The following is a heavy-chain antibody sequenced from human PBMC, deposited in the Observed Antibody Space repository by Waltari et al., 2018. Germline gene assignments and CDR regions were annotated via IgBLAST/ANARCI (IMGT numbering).Heavy chain of an antibody. CDR3: VRGRGMDV. Sequence: EVQLVESGGGLVQPGGSLRVSCAASGFPFSSYWMTWVRQAQGKGLEWVANIKQDGTEKLYVDSVRGRFTISRDNAKKSLYLQMNTLRAEDTAVYYCVRGRGMDVWGQGTTVTVSS. CDR2: IKQDGTEK. CDR1: GFPFSSYW. V-gene: IGHV3-7*01. J-gene: IGHJ6*02.